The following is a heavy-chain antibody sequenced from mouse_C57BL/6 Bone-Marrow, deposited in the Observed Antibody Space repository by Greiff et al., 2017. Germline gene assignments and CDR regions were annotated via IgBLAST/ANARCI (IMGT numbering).Heavy chain of an antibody. CDR3: ARSGANYYGSSYFDY. CDR2: IWTGGGT. CDR1: GFSLTSYA. V-gene: IGHV2-9-1*01. D-gene: IGHD1-1*01. Sequence: VQLQQSGPGLVAPSQSLSITCTVSGFSLTSYAISWVRQPPGKGLEWLGVIWTGGGTNYTSALKSRLSISKDNSKSQVFLKMNSLQTDDTARYYCARSGANYYGSSYFDYWGQGTTLTVSS. J-gene: IGHJ2*01.